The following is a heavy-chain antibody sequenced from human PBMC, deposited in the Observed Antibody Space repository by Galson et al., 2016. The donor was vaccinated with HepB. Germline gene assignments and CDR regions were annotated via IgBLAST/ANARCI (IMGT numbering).Heavy chain of an antibody. D-gene: IGHD3-9*01. Sequence: SLRLSCAASGFTFSNSWMHWVRQSPGKGLVWLARIKNDGTSTIYADVVKGRFSISRDNTNNTLHLQMNSLRVDDTAVYFCAREQTSTFEIDYWGQGNLVTVSS. CDR3: AREQTSTFEIDY. CDR2: IKNDGTST. J-gene: IGHJ4*02. V-gene: IGHV3-74*01. CDR1: GFTFSNSW.